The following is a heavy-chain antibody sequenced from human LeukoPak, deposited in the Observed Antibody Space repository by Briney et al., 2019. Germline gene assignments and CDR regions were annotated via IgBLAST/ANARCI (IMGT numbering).Heavy chain of an antibody. CDR3: ARRPAYYYGMDV. CDR2: IYYSGST. Sequence: SETLSLTCSVSGGSISSYYWSWIRQPPGKGLEWIGYIYYSGSTNYNPSLKSRVTISVDTSKNQFSLKLSSVTAADTAVYYCARRPAYYYGMDVWGQGTTVTVSS. J-gene: IGHJ6*02. V-gene: IGHV4-59*08. CDR1: GGSISSYY.